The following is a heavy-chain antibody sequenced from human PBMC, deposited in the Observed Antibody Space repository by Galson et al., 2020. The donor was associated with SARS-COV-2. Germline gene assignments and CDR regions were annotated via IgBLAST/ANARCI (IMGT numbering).Heavy chain of an antibody. D-gene: IGHD3-9*01. Sequence: GGSLRLSCAASGFTFSSYWMHWARQAPGKGLVWVSRINSDGSSTSYADSVKGRFTISRDNAKNTLYLQMNSLRAEDTAVYYCARGTLYYDILTGYYPPGSNYYYGMDVWGQGTTVTVSS. CDR2: INSDGSST. CDR3: ARGTLYYDILTGYYPPGSNYYYGMDV. CDR1: GFTFSSYW. V-gene: IGHV3-74*01. J-gene: IGHJ6*02.